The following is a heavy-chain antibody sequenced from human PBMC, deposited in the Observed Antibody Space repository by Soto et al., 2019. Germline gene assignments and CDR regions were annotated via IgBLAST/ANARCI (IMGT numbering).Heavy chain of an antibody. D-gene: IGHD4-17*01. CDR3: ASIRIYDYGDYGWFDP. J-gene: IGHJ5*02. CDR1: GYSFTSYW. CDR2: IDPSDSYT. V-gene: IGHV5-10-1*01. Sequence: GESLKISCKGSGYSFTSYWISWVRQMPGKGLEWMGRIDPSDSYTNYSPSFQGHVTISADKSISTAYLQWSSLKASDTAMYYCASIRIYDYGDYGWFDPWGQGTLVTVSS.